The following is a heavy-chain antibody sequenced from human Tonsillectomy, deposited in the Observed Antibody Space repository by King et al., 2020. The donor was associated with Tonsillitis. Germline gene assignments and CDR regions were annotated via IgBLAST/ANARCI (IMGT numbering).Heavy chain of an antibody. CDR2: VDPEDGET. CDR1: GYTFTDYY. D-gene: IGHD1-1*01. CDR3: ATDPRPPTEAGAFDM. V-gene: IGHV1-69-2*01. Sequence: QLVQSGAEVRKPGATVKLSCKVSGYTFTDYYIHWVQQAPGKGLEWMGLVDPEDGETIYAENFQGRLTISADTSTDTAYLELGSLGSEDTAVYYCATDPRPPTEAGAFDMWGQGTMVTVSS. J-gene: IGHJ3*02.